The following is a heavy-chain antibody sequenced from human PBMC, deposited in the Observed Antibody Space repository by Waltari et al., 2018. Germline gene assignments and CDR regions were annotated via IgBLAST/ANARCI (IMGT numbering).Heavy chain of an antibody. CDR2: IYYSGST. CDR3: ARGCGLRCPYWYFDL. J-gene: IGHJ2*01. V-gene: IGHV4-59*11. CDR1: GGSISSHY. D-gene: IGHD4-17*01. Sequence: QVQLQESGPGLVKPSETLSLTCTVSGGSISSHYWSWIRQPPVKGLEWIGYIYYSGSTNSNPSLKSRVTISVDTSKNQFSLKLSSVTAADTAVYYCARGCGLRCPYWYFDLWGRGTLVTVSS.